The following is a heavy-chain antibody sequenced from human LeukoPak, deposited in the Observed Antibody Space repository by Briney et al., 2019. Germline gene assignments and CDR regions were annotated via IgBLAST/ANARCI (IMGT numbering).Heavy chain of an antibody. V-gene: IGHV4-59*08. J-gene: IGHJ5*02. D-gene: IGHD4-17*01. CDR3: ARRGTTDYWFDP. CDR1: GGSINSYF. CDR2: IYYSGST. Sequence: SETLSLTCTVSGGSINSYFWSWIRQPPGKGLEWIGYIYYSGSTNYNPSLKSRVTISVDTSKNQFSLKLSSVTAADTAVYYCARRGTTDYWFDPWGQGTLVTVSS.